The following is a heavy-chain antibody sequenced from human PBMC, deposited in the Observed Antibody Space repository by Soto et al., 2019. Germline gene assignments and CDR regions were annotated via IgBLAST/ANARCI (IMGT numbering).Heavy chain of an antibody. D-gene: IGHD3-16*01. Sequence: EVQLVESGGGLVKPGGSLRLSCAASGFTFSSYSMNWVRQAPGKGLEWVSSISSSSSYIYYADSVKGRFTISRDNANNSLYLQMNRLRAEDTAVYYCARDWGYYYYYGMDVWGQGTTVPVSS. V-gene: IGHV3-21*01. CDR2: ISSSSSYI. CDR3: ARDWGYYYYYGMDV. J-gene: IGHJ6*02. CDR1: GFTFSSYS.